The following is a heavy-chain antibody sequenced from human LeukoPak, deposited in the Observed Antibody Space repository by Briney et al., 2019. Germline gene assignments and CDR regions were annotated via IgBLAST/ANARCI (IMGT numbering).Heavy chain of an antibody. D-gene: IGHD6-13*01. Sequence: GGSLRLSCAASGFTFSDYYMSWIRQAPGKGLEWVSYISSSGSTIYYADSVKGRFTISRDNAKNSLYLQMNSLRAEDTAVYYCARNSRGLAAAGTPGMVYYGMDVWGQGTTVTVSS. J-gene: IGHJ6*02. CDR3: ARNSRGLAAAGTPGMVYYGMDV. V-gene: IGHV3-11*01. CDR1: GFTFSDYY. CDR2: ISSSGSTI.